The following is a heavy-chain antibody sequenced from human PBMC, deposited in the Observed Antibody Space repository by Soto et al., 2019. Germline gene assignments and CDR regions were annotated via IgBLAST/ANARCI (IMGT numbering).Heavy chain of an antibody. Sequence: QLQLQESGSGLVKPSQTLSLTCAVSGGSISSGGYSWSWIRQPPGKGLEWIGYIYHSGSTYYNPFLNSRVTTSVDRSKNQFSLNLNSVTDADTAVYYGTRGRRYCSGGSCYGNYCHDGMDDWGQGTTVTVS. J-gene: IGHJ6*01. D-gene: IGHD2-15*01. CDR2: IYHSGST. CDR1: GGSISSGGYS. CDR3: TRGRRYCSGGSCYGNYCHDGMDD. V-gene: IGHV4-30-2*01.